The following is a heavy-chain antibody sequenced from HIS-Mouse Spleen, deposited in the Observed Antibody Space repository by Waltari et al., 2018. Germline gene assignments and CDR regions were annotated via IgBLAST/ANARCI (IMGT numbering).Heavy chain of an antibody. Sequence: QLQLQESGPGLVKPSETLSLTCTVSGGSISSSSYYWGWIRQPPGKGLEWIGSIYFSGRTYYNPSLKSRVTISVDTSKNQFSLKLSSVTAADTAVYYCARHGGAIVATMDAFDIWGQGTMVTVSS. CDR2: IYFSGRT. D-gene: IGHD5-12*01. V-gene: IGHV4-39*01. CDR1: GGSISSSSYY. J-gene: IGHJ3*02. CDR3: ARHGGAIVATMDAFDI.